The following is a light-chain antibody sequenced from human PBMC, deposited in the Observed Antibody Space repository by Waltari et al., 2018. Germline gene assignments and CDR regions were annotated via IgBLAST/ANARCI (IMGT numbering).Light chain of an antibody. CDR2: KVS. J-gene: IGKJ1*01. V-gene: IGKV2-30*02. CDR1: QSLVHSDGNTY. Sequence: DVVMTQSPLSLPVTLGPPASISCRSSQSLVHSDGNTYLNWFQQRPGQSPRRLIYKVSNRDSGVPDRFSGSGSGTDFTLKISRVEAEDVGVYYCMQGTHWPPETFGQGTKVEIK. CDR3: MQGTHWPPET.